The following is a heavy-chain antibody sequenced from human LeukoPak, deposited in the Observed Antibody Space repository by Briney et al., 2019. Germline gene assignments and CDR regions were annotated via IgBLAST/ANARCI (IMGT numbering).Heavy chain of an antibody. J-gene: IGHJ5*02. D-gene: IGHD3-22*01. CDR2: INPNSGGT. Sequence: ASVKVSCKASGYTFTGYYMHWVRQAPGQGLEWMGWINPNSGGTNYAQKFQGRVTMTRDTSISTAYMELSRLRSDDTAVYYCARERGDYYDSSGYPFNYFDPWGQGTLVTVSS. V-gene: IGHV1-2*02. CDR1: GYTFTGYY. CDR3: ARERGDYYDSSGYPFNYFDP.